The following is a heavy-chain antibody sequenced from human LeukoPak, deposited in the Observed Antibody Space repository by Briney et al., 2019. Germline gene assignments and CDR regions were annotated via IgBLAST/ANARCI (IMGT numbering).Heavy chain of an antibody. D-gene: IGHD3-22*01. CDR2: IIPILGIA. Sequence: ASVKVSCKASGGTFSSYAISWVRQAPGQGLEWMGRIIPILGIANYAQKFQGRVTITADKSTSTAYMELSSLRSEDTAVYYCARHLHHYYDSSGYYSSYYYYGMDVWGQGTTVTVSS. CDR1: GGTFSSYA. CDR3: ARHLHHYYDSSGYYSSYYYYGMDV. V-gene: IGHV1-69*04. J-gene: IGHJ6*02.